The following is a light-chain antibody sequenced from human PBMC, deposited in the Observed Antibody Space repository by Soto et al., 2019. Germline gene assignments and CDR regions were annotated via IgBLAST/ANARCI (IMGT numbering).Light chain of an antibody. V-gene: IGKV3-20*01. CDR1: QSVSSNY. CDR2: GAS. Sequence: EIVLTQSPGTLSLSPGERATLSCRASQSVSSNYLAWYQQKPGQAPRLIIYGASSRATGIPDRFSGSGSGTDFTLTISRPEPEDFAVYYCQQYGSSPYTFGQGTKLEIK. CDR3: QQYGSSPYT. J-gene: IGKJ2*01.